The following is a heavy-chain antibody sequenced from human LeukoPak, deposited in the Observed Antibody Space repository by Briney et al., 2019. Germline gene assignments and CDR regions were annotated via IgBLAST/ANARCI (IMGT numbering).Heavy chain of an antibody. D-gene: IGHD3-22*01. Sequence: SETLSLTCTVSGYSISSGYYWGWIRQPPGKGLQWIGSIYHSGSTYYNPSLKSRVTISVDTSKNQFSLKLSSVTAADTAVYYCARVDDSSGSPFDYWGQGTLVTVSS. CDR2: IYHSGST. CDR3: ARVDDSSGSPFDY. CDR1: GYSISSGYY. V-gene: IGHV4-38-2*02. J-gene: IGHJ4*02.